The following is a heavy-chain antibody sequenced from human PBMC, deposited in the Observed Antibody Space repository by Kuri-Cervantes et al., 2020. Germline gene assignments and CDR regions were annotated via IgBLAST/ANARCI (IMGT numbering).Heavy chain of an antibody. CDR2: INPNSGGT. D-gene: IGHD6-19*01. J-gene: IGHJ4*02. CDR3: AKAVSGTTEVFDY. V-gene: IGHV1-2*02. CDR1: GYTFTGYY. Sequence: ASVKVSCKASGYTFTGYYMHWVRQAPGQGLEWMGWINPNSGGTNYAQKFQGRVTMTRDTSISTAYMELSRLRSDDTAVYYCAKAVSGTTEVFDYWGQGTLVTVSS.